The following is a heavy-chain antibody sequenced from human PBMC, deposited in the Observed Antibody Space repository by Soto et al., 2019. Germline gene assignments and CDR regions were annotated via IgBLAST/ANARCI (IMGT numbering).Heavy chain of an antibody. CDR1: GFTFSTYD. CDR3: ARGLTSSWSF. Sequence: PGGSLRLSCAASGFTFSTYDMHWVRQVIGKGLEWVSAIGSAGDTYYPGSVKGRFTISRENAKNSLYLQMNSLRAEDTAVYYCARGLTSSWSFRGQGTPVTVSS. J-gene: IGHJ4*02. V-gene: IGHV3-13*01. CDR2: IGSAGDT. D-gene: IGHD6-13*01.